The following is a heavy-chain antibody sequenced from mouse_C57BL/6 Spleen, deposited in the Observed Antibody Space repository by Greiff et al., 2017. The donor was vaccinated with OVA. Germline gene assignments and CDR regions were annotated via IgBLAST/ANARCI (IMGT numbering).Heavy chain of an antibody. J-gene: IGHJ4*01. CDR1: GYTFTSYW. V-gene: IGHV1-50*01. CDR2: IDPSDSYT. D-gene: IGHD3-2*02. CDR3: ARRQLRAMDY. Sequence: VQLQQSGAELARPGASVKLSCKASGYTFTSYWMQWVKQRPGQGLEWIGEIDPSDSYTNYNQKFKGKATLTVDTSSSTAYMQLSSLTSEDSAVYYCARRQLRAMDYWGQGTSVTVSS.